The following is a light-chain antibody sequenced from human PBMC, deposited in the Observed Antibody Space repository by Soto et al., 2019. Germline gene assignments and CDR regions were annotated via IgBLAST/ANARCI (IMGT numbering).Light chain of an antibody. J-gene: IGKJ1*01. CDR3: QQYGSSGT. CDR2: AAS. CDR1: QTVSRY. Sequence: DIQLAQSPSSLSSSVGDTVTMTFRASQTVSRYLNWYQLKSGKAPKLLIYAASTLHTGVPSRFSGRGSGTDFTLTINNLQREDFAVYYCQQYGSSGTFGQGTKVDTK. V-gene: IGKV1-39*01.